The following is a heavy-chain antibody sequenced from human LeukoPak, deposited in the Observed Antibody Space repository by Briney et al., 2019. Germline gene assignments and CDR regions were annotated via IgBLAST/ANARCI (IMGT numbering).Heavy chain of an antibody. CDR3: ARGCIGGSCWSRNWFDP. CDR1: GFTFNSYW. V-gene: IGHV3-48*02. D-gene: IGHD2-15*01. J-gene: IGHJ5*02. CDR2: ISTTGSTI. Sequence: GGSLRLSCVVSGFTFNSYWMNWVRQAPGKGLEWVSFISTTGSTIHYGDSVRGRFTISRDNAKNSLSLQMNSLRDEDTAVYYCARGCIGGSCWSRNWFDPWGQGTLVTVSS.